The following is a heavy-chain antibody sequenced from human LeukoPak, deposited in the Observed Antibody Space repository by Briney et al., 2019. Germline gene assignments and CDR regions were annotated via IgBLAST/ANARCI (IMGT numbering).Heavy chain of an antibody. V-gene: IGHV3-23*01. CDR3: AKDDYGNPGS. J-gene: IGHJ4*02. CDR2: ISDSGGRA. Sequence: GGSLRLSCAASGFTFSAYGMSWVRQAPGKGLEWVSGISDSGGRAHYADSVKGRFTISRDNSKNTLSLEMNSLRVEDTAVYYCAKDDYGNPGSWGQGNLVTVSS. CDR1: GFTFSAYG. D-gene: IGHD4-17*01.